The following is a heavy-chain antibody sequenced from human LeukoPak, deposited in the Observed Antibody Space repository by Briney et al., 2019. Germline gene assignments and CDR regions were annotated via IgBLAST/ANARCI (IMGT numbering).Heavy chain of an antibody. Sequence: GGSLRLSCAASGFTFNNYWMHWVRRAPGKGLVWVSRISTDGSSTNYADSVEGRFTISRDNAKNTLYLQMNSLRTEDTAVYYCARRTVAGSLDYWGQGSLVTVSS. V-gene: IGHV3-74*01. CDR3: ARRTVAGSLDY. CDR1: GFTFNNYW. CDR2: ISTDGSST. J-gene: IGHJ4*02. D-gene: IGHD6-19*01.